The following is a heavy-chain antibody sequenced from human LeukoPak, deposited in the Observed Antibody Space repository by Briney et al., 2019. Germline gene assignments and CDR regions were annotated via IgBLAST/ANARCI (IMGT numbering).Heavy chain of an antibody. CDR2: ISGSGGST. Sequence: GGSLRLSCAASGFTFSSYATSWVRQAPGEGLEWVSAISGSGGSTYYADSVKGRFTISRDNSKNTLYLQMNSLRAEDTAVYYCAKDLDGPSSTSCYDYWGQGTLVTVSS. CDR3: AKDLDGPSSTSCYDY. CDR1: GFTFSSYA. J-gene: IGHJ4*02. V-gene: IGHV3-23*01. D-gene: IGHD2-2*01.